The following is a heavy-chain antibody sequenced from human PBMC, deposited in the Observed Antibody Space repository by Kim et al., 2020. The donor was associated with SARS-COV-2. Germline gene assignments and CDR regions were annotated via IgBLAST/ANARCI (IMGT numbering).Heavy chain of an antibody. V-gene: IGHV4-34*01. D-gene: IGHD3-16*01. CDR3: ARGGGVAVYFFDY. J-gene: IGHJ4*02. Sequence: YHPSFQSRVTMSVDPSKNQVSLELSSVTAADTAVYYCARGGGVAVYFFDYWGQGTLVTVSS.